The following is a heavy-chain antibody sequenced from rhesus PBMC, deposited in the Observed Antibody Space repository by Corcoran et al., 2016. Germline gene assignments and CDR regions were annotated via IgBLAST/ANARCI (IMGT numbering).Heavy chain of an antibody. J-gene: IGHJ6*01. D-gene: IGHD4-23*01. V-gene: IGHV4-173*01. CDR2: ISSSGGST. Sequence: QLQLQESGPGLVKPSETLSLTCAVSGGSISSNYWSWIRQPPGKGLELIGRISSSGGSTDYNPSLNSRVTISTDTSKNQFSLKLSSVTAADTAVYYCARYSNYYGLDSWGQGVVVTVSS. CDR1: GGSISSNY. CDR3: ARYSNYYGLDS.